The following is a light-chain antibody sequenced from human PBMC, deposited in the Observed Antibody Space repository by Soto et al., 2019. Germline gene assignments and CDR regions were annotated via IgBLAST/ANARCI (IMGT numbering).Light chain of an antibody. CDR1: QNIRNY. CDR2: AAS. CDR3: QQTYTIPRT. J-gene: IGKJ4*01. Sequence: DIQMTQSPPALSASVGDRVTIACRASQNIRNYLNWYQHKPGKGPKLLIYAASTLQTAVPSRFTASGSGTDFTLTIGGLQPEDFATYFCQQTYTIPRTFGGGTTVEIE. V-gene: IGKV1-39*01.